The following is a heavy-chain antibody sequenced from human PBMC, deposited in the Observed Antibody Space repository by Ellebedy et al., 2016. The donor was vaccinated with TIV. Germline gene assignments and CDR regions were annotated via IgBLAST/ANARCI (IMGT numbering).Heavy chain of an antibody. CDR2: IYYSGST. Sequence: MPSETLSLTCTVSGGSISSSSYYWGWIRQPPGKGLEWIGSIYYSGSTYYNPSLKSRVTISVDTSKNHFSLKLSSVTAADTAVYYCARHPLEWLVGPMYFDYWGQGTLVTVSS. CDR1: GGSISSSSYY. CDR3: ARHPLEWLVGPMYFDY. V-gene: IGHV4-39*01. J-gene: IGHJ4*02. D-gene: IGHD6-19*01.